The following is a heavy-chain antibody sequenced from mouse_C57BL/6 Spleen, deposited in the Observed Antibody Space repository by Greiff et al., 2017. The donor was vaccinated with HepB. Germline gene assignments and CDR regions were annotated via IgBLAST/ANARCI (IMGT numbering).Heavy chain of an antibody. Sequence: QVQLKESGPELVKPGASVKISCKASGYAFSSSWMNWVKQRPGKGLEWIGRIYPGDGDTNYNGKFKGKATLTADKSSSTAYMQLSSLTSEDSAVYFCARLGITTEGFAYWGQGTLVTVSA. V-gene: IGHV1-82*01. CDR3: ARLGITTEGFAY. CDR2: IYPGDGDT. J-gene: IGHJ3*01. D-gene: IGHD1-1*01. CDR1: GYAFSSSW.